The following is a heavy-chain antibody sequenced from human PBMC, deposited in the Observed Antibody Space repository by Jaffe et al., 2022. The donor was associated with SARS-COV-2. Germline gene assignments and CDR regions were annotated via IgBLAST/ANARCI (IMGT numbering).Heavy chain of an antibody. CDR1: GGSISSGSYY. V-gene: IGHV4-61*02. D-gene: IGHD2-2*01. Sequence: QVQLQESGPGLVKPSQTLSLTCTVSGGSISSGSYYWSWIRQPAGKGLEWIGRIYTSGSTNYNPSLKSRVTISVDTSKNQFSLKLSSVTAADTAVYYCARDELREYCSSTSCYPQPRFDPWGQGTLVTVSS. CDR3: ARDELREYCSSTSCYPQPRFDP. CDR2: IYTSGST. J-gene: IGHJ5*02.